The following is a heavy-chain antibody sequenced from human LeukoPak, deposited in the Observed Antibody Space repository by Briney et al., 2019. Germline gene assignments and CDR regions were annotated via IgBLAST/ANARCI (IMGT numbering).Heavy chain of an antibody. CDR2: VSSSGSTI. V-gene: IGHV3-11*01. Sequence: GGSLRLSCAASGFTFSDYYMSWIRQAPGKGLEWVSYVSSSGSTIYYADSVKGRFNISRDNAKNSLYLQMNSLRAEDTAVYYCARDWYYYDSSGYLHWGQGTLVTVSS. CDR1: GFTFSDYY. J-gene: IGHJ4*02. CDR3: ARDWYYYDSSGYLH. D-gene: IGHD3-22*01.